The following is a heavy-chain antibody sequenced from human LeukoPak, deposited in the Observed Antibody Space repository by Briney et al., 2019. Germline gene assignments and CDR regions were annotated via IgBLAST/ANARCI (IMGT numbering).Heavy chain of an antibody. J-gene: IGHJ4*02. CDR1: GYTFTSYY. D-gene: IGHD5-12*01. CDR2: INPSGGST. Sequence: ASVKVSCKASGYTFTSYYMHWVRQAPGQGLEWMGIINPSGGSTSYAQKFQGRVTMTRDTSTSTAYMELSRLRSDDTAVYYCARARSGYGLNWGQGTLVTVSS. CDR3: ARARSGYGLN. V-gene: IGHV1-46*01.